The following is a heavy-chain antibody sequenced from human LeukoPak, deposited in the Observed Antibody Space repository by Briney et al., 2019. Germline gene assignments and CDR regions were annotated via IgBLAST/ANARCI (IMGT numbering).Heavy chain of an antibody. CDR3: ARAGSSGWIFDY. J-gene: IGHJ4*02. D-gene: IGHD6-19*01. CDR2: TYYSGST. CDR1: GGSISSYY. V-gene: IGHV4-59*01. Sequence: PSETLSLTCTVSGGSISSYYWSWIRQPPGKGLEWIGYTYYSGSTNYNPSLKSRVTISVDTSKNQFSLKLSSVTAADTAVYYCARAGSSGWIFDYWGQGTLVTVSS.